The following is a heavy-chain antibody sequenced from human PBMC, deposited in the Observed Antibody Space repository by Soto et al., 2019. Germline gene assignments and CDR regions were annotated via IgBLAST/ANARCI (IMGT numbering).Heavy chain of an antibody. D-gene: IGHD2-2*01. CDR3: ARDPVLIVVVPDANNWFDP. CDR1: GYTFTSYA. J-gene: IGHJ5*02. CDR2: INAGNGNT. V-gene: IGHV1-3*01. Sequence: ASVKVSCKASGYTFTSYAMHWVRQAPGQRLEWMGWINAGNGNTKYSQKFQGRVTITRDTSASTAYMELSSLRSEDTAVYYCARDPVLIVVVPDANNWFDPWGQGTLVTVSS.